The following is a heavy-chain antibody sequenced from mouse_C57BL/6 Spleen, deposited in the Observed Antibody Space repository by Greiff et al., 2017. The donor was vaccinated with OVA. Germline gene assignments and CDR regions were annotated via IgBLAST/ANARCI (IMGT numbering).Heavy chain of an antibody. J-gene: IGHJ2*01. CDR3: AREGTGYFDY. CDR2: ISYDGSN. V-gene: IGHV3-6*01. CDR1: GYSITSGYY. Sequence: VQLQQSGPGLVKPSQSLSLTCSVTGYSITSGYYWNWIRQFPGNKLEWMGYISYDGSNNYNPSLKNRISITRDTSKNQFFLKLNSVTTEDTATYYCAREGTGYFDYWGQGTTLTVSS. D-gene: IGHD3-3*01.